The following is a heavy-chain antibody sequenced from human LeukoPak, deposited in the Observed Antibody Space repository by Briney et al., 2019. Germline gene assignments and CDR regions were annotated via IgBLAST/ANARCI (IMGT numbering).Heavy chain of an antibody. J-gene: IGHJ4*02. CDR3: ARASSGYYLNPDY. CDR2: IYYSGST. CDR1: GGSISSSSYY. V-gene: IGHV4-39*07. Sequence: PSETLSLTCTVSGGSISSSSYYWGWIRQPPGKGLEWIGSIYYSGSTHYNPSLKSRFTISVDTSKNQFSLKLSSVTAADTAVYYCARASSGYYLNPDYWGQGTLVTVSS. D-gene: IGHD3-22*01.